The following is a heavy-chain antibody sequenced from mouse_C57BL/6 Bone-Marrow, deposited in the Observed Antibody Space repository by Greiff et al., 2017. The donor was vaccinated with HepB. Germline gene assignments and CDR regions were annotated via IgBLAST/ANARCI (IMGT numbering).Heavy chain of an antibody. CDR3: ASAITTVVARYFDV. Sequence: QVQLQQPGTELVKPGASVKLSCKASGYTFTSYWMHWVKQRPGQGLEWIGNINPSNGGTNYNEKFKSKATLTVDKSSSTAYMQLSSLTSEDSAVYYCASAITTVVARYFDVWGTGTTVTVSS. CDR2: INPSNGGT. V-gene: IGHV1-53*01. D-gene: IGHD1-1*01. J-gene: IGHJ1*03. CDR1: GYTFTSYW.